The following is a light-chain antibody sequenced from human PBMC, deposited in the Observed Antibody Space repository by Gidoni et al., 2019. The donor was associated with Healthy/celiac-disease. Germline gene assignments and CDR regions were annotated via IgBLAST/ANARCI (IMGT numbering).Light chain of an antibody. CDR1: RGIRND. Sequence: AIQMTQSPSSLSASVGDRVTITFRASRGIRNDLGWYQQKPGKAPKLLIYAASSLQSGVPSRFSGSGSGTDFTLTISSRQPEDFATYYCLQDYNYPWTFXXXTKVEIK. CDR2: AAS. V-gene: IGKV1-6*01. CDR3: LQDYNYPWT. J-gene: IGKJ1*01.